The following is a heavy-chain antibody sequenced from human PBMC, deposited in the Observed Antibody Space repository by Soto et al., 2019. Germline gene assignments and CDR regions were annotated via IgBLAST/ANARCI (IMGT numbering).Heavy chain of an antibody. Sequence: SQTLSLTCAISGDNVSSNSAAWTWIRQSPSRGLEWLGRTYYRSKWYNDYAVSVKSRITVSPDTSKNQFSLQLNSVTPEDAAVYYCARNFKTNFDYWGQGTLVTVSS. V-gene: IGHV6-1*01. CDR1: GDNVSSNSAA. J-gene: IGHJ4*02. CDR3: ARNFKTNFDY. CDR2: TYYRSKWYN.